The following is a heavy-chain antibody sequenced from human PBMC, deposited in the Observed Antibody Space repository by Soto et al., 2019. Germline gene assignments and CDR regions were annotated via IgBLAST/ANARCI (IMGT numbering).Heavy chain of an antibody. J-gene: IGHJ4*02. CDR2: INPDGNEK. CDR3: SRSLDS. Sequence: GGSLRLSCAASGFTFSTFWMDWVRQVPGKGLEWVANINPDGNEKHYVGSVQGRFIISRDNAKNSLYLHMSSLTAEDSALYYCSRSLDSWGQGTRVTVS. CDR1: GFTFSTFW. V-gene: IGHV3-7*01.